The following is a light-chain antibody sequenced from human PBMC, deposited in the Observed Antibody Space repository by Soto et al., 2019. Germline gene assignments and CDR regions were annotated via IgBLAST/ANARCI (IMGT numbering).Light chain of an antibody. J-gene: IGKJ1*01. V-gene: IGKV3-15*01. Sequence: EIVMTQSPAMLSVSPGERATLSCRASQNVNNRLAWYQQKAGQPPRLLIYGASTRATGIPARFSGSGSGTEFTLTISSLQSEDFALYYCQHFNSWPLLFGQGTKVEIQ. CDR1: QNVNNR. CDR2: GAS. CDR3: QHFNSWPLL.